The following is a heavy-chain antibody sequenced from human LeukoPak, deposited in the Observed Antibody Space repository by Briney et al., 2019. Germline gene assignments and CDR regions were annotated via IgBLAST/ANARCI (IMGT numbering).Heavy chain of an antibody. D-gene: IGHD5-18*01. V-gene: IGHV1-2*02. CDR3: ARDRPTGYSYYYYYMDV. Sequence: ASVKVSCKASGYTFTGYYMHWVRQAPGQGLEWMGWINPNSGGTNYAQKFQGRVTMTRDTSISTAYMELSRLRSDDTAVYYCARDRPTGYSYYYYYMDVWGKGTTVTVSS. J-gene: IGHJ6*03. CDR2: INPNSGGT. CDR1: GYTFTGYY.